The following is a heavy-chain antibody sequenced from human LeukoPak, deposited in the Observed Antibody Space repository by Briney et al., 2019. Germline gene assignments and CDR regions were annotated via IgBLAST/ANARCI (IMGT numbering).Heavy chain of an antibody. CDR3: ARGGRITMVRGVIGPDY. J-gene: IGHJ4*02. D-gene: IGHD3-10*01. Sequence: GGSLRLSCAASGFTVSSNYMAWVRQAPGKGLEWVSDIYDGGFTDYTDSVKGRFTISRDNSKNTLYLQMNSLRAEDTAVYYCARGGRITMVRGVIGPDYWGQGTLVTVSS. CDR2: IYDGGFT. V-gene: IGHV3-66*01. CDR1: GFTVSSNY.